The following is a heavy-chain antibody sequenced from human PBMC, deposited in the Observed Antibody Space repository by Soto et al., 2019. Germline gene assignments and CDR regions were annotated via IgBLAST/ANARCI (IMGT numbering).Heavy chain of an antibody. D-gene: IGHD1-26*01. CDR1: GGSFSDYI. CDR3: ARGLISGSHYSGGWYYFDS. V-gene: IGHV4-34*01. Sequence: WETMSPTCNVYGGSFSDYIWPWIRQTPGKGLQRIGQINHSGSANYNPSLKSRVTISVHTSSSQFSLELSSVTAADTAVYYCARGLISGSHYSGGWYYFDSWGQGTQVT. CDR2: INHSGSA. J-gene: IGHJ4*02.